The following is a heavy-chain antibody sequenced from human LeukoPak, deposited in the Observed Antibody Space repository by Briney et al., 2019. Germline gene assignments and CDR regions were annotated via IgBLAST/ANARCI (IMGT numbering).Heavy chain of an antibody. Sequence: GGSLRLSCAASGFTFSSYGMRWVRQAPGKGLEWVAVISYDGSNKYYADSVKGRFTISRDNSKNTLYLQMNSLRAEDTAVYYCAKEAHYYDSSGFDYWGQGTLVTVSS. D-gene: IGHD3-22*01. CDR1: GFTFSSYG. J-gene: IGHJ4*02. CDR2: ISYDGSNK. CDR3: AKEAHYYDSSGFDY. V-gene: IGHV3-30*18.